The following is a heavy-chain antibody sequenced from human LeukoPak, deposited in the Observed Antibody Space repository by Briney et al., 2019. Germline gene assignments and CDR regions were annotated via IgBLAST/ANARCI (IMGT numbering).Heavy chain of an antibody. CDR1: GFTFSSYG. V-gene: IGHV3-33*06. Sequence: PGGSLRLSCAASGFTFSSYGMHWVRQAPGKGLEWVAVIWYDGSNKYYADSVKGRFTISRDNSKNTLYLQMNSLRAEDTAVYYCAKGGYDSSGYYYLPYFDYWGQGTLVTVSS. J-gene: IGHJ4*02. CDR3: AKGGYDSSGYYYLPYFDY. D-gene: IGHD3-22*01. CDR2: IWYDGSNK.